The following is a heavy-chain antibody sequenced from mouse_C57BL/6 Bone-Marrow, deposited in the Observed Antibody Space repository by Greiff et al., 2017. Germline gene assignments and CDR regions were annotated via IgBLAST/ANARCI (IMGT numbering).Heavy chain of an antibody. CDR3: ARAVLSWFAY. CDR2: ISYDGSN. CDR1: GYSITSGYY. J-gene: IGHJ3*01. V-gene: IGHV3-6*01. Sequence: EVQLQESGPGLVKPSQSLSLTCSVTGYSITSGYYWNWIRQFPGNKLEWMGYISYDGSNNYNPSLKNRISITRDTSKNQFFLKLNSVTTEDTATYYCARAVLSWFAYWGQGSLVTVSA.